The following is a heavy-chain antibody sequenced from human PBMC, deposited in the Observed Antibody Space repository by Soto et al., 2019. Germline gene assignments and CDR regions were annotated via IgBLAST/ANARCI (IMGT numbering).Heavy chain of an antibody. J-gene: IGHJ4*02. Sequence: KPSETLSLTCDVFGDSVNSDNYHWTWIRQPPXKDLEWIGNIYFSGSTYYNPSLNSRVTISVDTSKNQFSLKLSSVTAADTAVYYCAREPLATIPLYGYGGGTHLWGQGTLVTVSS. CDR3: AREPLATIPLYGYGGGTHL. D-gene: IGHD5-12*01. CDR2: IYFSGST. CDR1: GDSVNSDNYH. V-gene: IGHV4-30-4*01.